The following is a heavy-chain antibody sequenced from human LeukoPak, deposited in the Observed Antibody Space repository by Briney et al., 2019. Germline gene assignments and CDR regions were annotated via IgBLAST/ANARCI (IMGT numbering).Heavy chain of an antibody. V-gene: IGHV3-21*01. CDR1: GFTFSSYS. CDR3: AREYVGPAAVDY. CDR2: SSSSSSYI. J-gene: IGHJ4*02. Sequence: GGSLRLSCAASGFTFSSYSMNWVRQAPGKGLEWVSSSSSSSSYIYYADSVKGRFTISRDNAKNSLSLQMNSLRAEDTAVYYCAREYVGPAAVDYWGQGTLVTVSS. D-gene: IGHD2-15*01.